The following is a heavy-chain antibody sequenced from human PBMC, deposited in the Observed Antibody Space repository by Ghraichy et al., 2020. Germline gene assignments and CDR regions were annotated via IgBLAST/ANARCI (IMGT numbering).Heavy chain of an antibody. Sequence: SQTLSLTCAISGDSVSSNSVAWNWIRQSPSRGLEWLGRTYYRSEWHNDYAVSVKGRITINPDTSKNQFSLQLTSVTPEDTALYYCAKGGLGPGYSYGPNSYFDYWGQGTLVTVSS. CDR2: TYYRSEWHN. CDR1: GDSVSSNSVA. J-gene: IGHJ4*02. CDR3: AKGGLGPGYSYGPNSYFDY. V-gene: IGHV6-1*01. D-gene: IGHD5-18*01.